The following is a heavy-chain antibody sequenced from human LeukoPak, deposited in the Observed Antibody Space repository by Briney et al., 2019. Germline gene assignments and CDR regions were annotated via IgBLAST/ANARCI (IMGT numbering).Heavy chain of an antibody. D-gene: IGHD3-22*01. CDR3: AREGMYYYDSSGPKDAFDI. CDR2: IYTSGST. J-gene: IGHJ3*02. V-gene: IGHV4-61*02. CDR1: GGSISSGSYY. Sequence: SETLSLTCTVPGGSISSGSYYWSWIRQPAGKGLEWIGRIYTSGSTNYNPSLKSRVTISVDTSKNQFSLKLSSVTAADTAVYYCAREGMYYYDSSGPKDAFDIWGQGTMVTVSS.